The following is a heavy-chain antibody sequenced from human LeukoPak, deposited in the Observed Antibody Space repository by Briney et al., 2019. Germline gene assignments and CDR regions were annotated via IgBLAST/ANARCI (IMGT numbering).Heavy chain of an antibody. V-gene: IGHV1-46*01. CDR1: GYTFTSYY. J-gene: IGHJ6*02. Sequence: ASVKVSCQASGYTFTSYYMHWVRQAPGQGLEWMGIINPSGGSTSYAQKFQGRVTMTRDTSTSTVYMELSSLRSEDTAVYYCARDVDTAMVSSVYYYYGMDVWGQGTTVTVSS. D-gene: IGHD5-18*01. CDR3: ARDVDTAMVSSVYYYYGMDV. CDR2: INPSGGST.